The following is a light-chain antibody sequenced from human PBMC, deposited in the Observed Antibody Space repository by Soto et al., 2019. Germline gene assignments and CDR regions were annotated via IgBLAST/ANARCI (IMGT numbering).Light chain of an antibody. Sequence: EIVMTQSPATLSVSPGERATLSCRASQSVSNNLAWYQQTPGQPPRLLIYAASTRATGVPARFSGSGSGTDFTLTISSLQSEDFAVYFCQQYNNWPPYTFGQGTKLEIK. J-gene: IGKJ2*01. CDR1: QSVSNN. CDR2: AAS. CDR3: QQYNNWPPYT. V-gene: IGKV3-15*01.